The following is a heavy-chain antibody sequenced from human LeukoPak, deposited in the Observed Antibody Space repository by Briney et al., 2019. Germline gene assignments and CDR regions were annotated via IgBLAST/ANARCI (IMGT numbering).Heavy chain of an antibody. Sequence: SETLSLTCTVSGGSISSSSYYWGWIRQPPGKGLEWIGSIYYSGSTYYNPSLESRVTISVDTSKNQFSLKLSSVTAADTAVYYCARQSGPYASRWFDYWGQGTLVTDSS. J-gene: IGHJ4*02. CDR1: GGSISSSSYY. V-gene: IGHV4-39*01. CDR3: ARQSGPYASRWFDY. D-gene: IGHD6-13*01. CDR2: IYYSGST.